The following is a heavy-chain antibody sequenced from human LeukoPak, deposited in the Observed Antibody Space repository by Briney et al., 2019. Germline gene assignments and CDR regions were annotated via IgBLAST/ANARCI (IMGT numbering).Heavy chain of an antibody. CDR1: GGSISSGGYY. J-gene: IGHJ5*02. Sequence: SKTLSLTCTVSGGSISSGGYYWSWIRQHPGKGLEWIGYIYYSGSTYYNPSLKSRVTISVDTSKNQFSLKLSSVTAADTAVYYCARGLRYFDWLLYPSWFDPWGQGTLVTVSS. V-gene: IGHV4-31*03. D-gene: IGHD3-9*01. CDR2: IYYSGST. CDR3: ARGLRYFDWLLYPSWFDP.